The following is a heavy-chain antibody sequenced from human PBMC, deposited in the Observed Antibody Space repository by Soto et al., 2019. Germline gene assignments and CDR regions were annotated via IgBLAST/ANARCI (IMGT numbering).Heavy chain of an antibody. CDR3: ARGTATDGLDP. CDR1: GFTFSSYG. CDR2: LWYDGRNE. Sequence: HPGGSLRLSCVASGFTFSSYGMHWVRQAPGKGLEWVAFLWYDGRNESYTDSVKGRFTISRDNSKNTLYLQMNSLRADDTAVYYWARGTATDGLDPWGQGTLVTVSS. V-gene: IGHV3-33*01. D-gene: IGHD2-21*02. J-gene: IGHJ5*02.